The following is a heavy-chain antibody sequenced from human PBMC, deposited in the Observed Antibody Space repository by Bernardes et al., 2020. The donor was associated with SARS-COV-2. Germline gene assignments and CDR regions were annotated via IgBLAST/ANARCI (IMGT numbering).Heavy chain of an antibody. CDR2: IWYDGSNK. CDR1: GFTFSSYG. CDR3: AREPLITTSGGVGGADV. Sequence: GGSLRLSCAASGFTFSSYGMHWVRQAPGKGLEWVAVIWYDGSNKYYADSVKGRFTISRDNSKNTLYLQMNSLRAEDTAVYYCAREPLITTSGGVGGADVWGQGTTVTVSS. J-gene: IGHJ6*02. D-gene: IGHD3-22*01. V-gene: IGHV3-33*01.